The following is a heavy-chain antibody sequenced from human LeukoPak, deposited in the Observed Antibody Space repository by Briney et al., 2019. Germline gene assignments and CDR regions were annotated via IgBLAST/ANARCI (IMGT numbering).Heavy chain of an antibody. D-gene: IGHD2-21*02. CDR2: IYPGDSDT. V-gene: IGHV5-51*01. CDR3: ARFVVVTANVDY. CDR1: GYSFTSYW. J-gene: IGHJ4*02. Sequence: GESLKISCMGSGYSFTSYWIGWVRQMPGKGLEWMAIIYPGDSDTRYSPSFQCQVTISADKSISTAYLQWSSLKASDTAMYYCARFVVVTANVDYWGQGTLVTVSS.